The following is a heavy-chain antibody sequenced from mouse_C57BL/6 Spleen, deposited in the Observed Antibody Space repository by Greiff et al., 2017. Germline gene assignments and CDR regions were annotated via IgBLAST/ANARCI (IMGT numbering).Heavy chain of an antibody. CDR1: GFTFTDYY. J-gene: IGHJ1*03. V-gene: IGHV7-4*01. CDR3: VKAPYSSSYDWYFDV. D-gene: IGHD1-1*01. Sequence: EVKLMESGGGLVQPGASLRLSCAASGFTFTDYYMSWVRQPPGKAPEWIALIRNKANGYTTEYTASVKGRFTISRDNSQNILYLQMNTLRAEDSATYYCVKAPYSSSYDWYFDVWGTGTTVTVSS. CDR2: IRNKANGYTT.